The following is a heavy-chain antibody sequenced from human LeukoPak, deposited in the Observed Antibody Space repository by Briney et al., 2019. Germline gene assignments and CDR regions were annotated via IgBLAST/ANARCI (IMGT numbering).Heavy chain of an antibody. J-gene: IGHJ4*02. V-gene: IGHV4-39*01. CDR3: ARRDYYDSSGYYYY. CDR2: IYYSGST. D-gene: IGHD3-22*01. CDR1: GGSISSSSYY. Sequence: KASETLSLTCTVSGGSISSSSYYWGWIRQPPGKGLEWIGSIYYSGSTYYNPSLKSRVTISVDMSKNQFSLKLSSVTAADTAVYYCARRDYYDSSGYYYYWGQGTLVTVSS.